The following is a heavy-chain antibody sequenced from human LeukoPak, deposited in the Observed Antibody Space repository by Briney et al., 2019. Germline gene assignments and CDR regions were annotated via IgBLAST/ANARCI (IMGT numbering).Heavy chain of an antibody. CDR1: GGSISSYY. CDR3: AREGSPYYYDSSGPDAFDI. Sequence: SETLSLTCTVSGGSISSYYWSWIRQPAGKGLEWIGRIYTSGSTNYNPSLKSRVTMSVDTSKNQCSLKLSSVTAADTAVYYCAREGSPYYYDSSGPDAFDIWGQGTMVTVSS. D-gene: IGHD3-22*01. V-gene: IGHV4-4*07. CDR2: IYTSGST. J-gene: IGHJ3*02.